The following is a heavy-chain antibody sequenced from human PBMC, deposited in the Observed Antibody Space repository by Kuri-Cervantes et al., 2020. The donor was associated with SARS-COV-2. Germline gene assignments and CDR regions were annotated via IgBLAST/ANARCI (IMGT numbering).Heavy chain of an antibody. CDR3: ARYFWSDYYYFDY. CDR1: GFSLRTYRMG. CDR2: IYWNDDK. Sequence: SGPTLAKPTQTLTLTYTFPGFSLRTYRMGVGWIRQPPGKPLEWLALIYWNDDKRYSPSLKSSLTITKDNYKNQVVLTMTNMDPVDTATYYCARYFWSDYYYFDYWGQGTLVTVSS. D-gene: IGHD3-3*01. V-gene: IGHV2-5*01. J-gene: IGHJ4*02.